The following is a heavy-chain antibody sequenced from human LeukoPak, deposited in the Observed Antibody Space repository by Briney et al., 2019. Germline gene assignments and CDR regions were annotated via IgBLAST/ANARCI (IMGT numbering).Heavy chain of an antibody. Sequence: GGSLRLSCAASGFTFSSYSMNWVRQAPGKGLKWVSSISSSSSYIYYADSVKGRFTISRDNAKNSLYLQMNSLRAEDTAVYYCARELGYYYDSIGYWGQGTLVTVSS. J-gene: IGHJ4*02. CDR3: ARELGYYYDSIGY. CDR1: GFTFSSYS. CDR2: ISSSSSYI. V-gene: IGHV3-21*01. D-gene: IGHD3-22*01.